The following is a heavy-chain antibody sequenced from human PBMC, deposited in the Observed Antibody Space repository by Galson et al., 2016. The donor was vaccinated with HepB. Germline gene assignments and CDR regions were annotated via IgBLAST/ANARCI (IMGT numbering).Heavy chain of an antibody. J-gene: IGHJ4*02. CDR1: GGSISNYY. D-gene: IGHD1-1*01. V-gene: IGHV4-59*01. Sequence: SETLSLTCTVSGGSISNYYWSWIRQPPGKGLEWIGYIYYSGSTNYNPSLKSRVTISVDTSKNQFSLKLSSVTATDTAVYYRGRDHDTTGIDYWGQGTMVTVSS. CDR2: IYYSGST. CDR3: GRDHDTTGIDY.